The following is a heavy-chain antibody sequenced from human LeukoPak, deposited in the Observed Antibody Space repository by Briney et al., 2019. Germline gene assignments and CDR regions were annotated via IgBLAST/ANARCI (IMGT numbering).Heavy chain of an antibody. J-gene: IGHJ4*02. CDR3: AIGRPHHSSTSCYDY. Sequence: ASVKVSCKASGYTFTGYYMHWVRQAPGQGLEWMGRINPNSGGTNYAQKFQGRVTMTRDTSISTAYMELSRLRSDDTAVYYCAIGRPHHSSTSCYDYWGQGTLVTVSS. V-gene: IGHV1-2*06. CDR2: INPNSGGT. CDR1: GYTFTGYY. D-gene: IGHD2-2*01.